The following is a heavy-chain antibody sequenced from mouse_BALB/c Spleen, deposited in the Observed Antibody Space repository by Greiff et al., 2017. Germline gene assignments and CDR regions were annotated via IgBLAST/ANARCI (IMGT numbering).Heavy chain of an antibody. V-gene: IGHV1S22*01. D-gene: IGHD1-2*01. Sequence: LQQPGSELVRPGASVKLSCKASGYTFTSYWMHWVKQRHGQGLEWIGNIYPGSGSTNYDEKFKSKGTLTVDTSSSTAYMHLSSLTSEDSAVYYCYIHYYGYGAYWGQGTLVTVSA. CDR1: GYTFTSYW. J-gene: IGHJ3*01. CDR2: IYPGSGST. CDR3: YIHYYGYGAY.